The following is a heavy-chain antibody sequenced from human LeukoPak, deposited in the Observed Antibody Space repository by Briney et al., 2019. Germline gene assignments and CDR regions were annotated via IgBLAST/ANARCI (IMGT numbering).Heavy chain of an antibody. CDR1: GDSITSHH. J-gene: IGHJ4*02. D-gene: IGHD2-21*01. Sequence: PSETLSLTCTVPGDSITSHHWIYIRQPPGKGLEGIGNIYYGGSTNYNQSVKSRVTIYVDTSKNQLFMKLSSVTAADKAVYYCAREATVVADHMVLWGQGSLVTVSS. V-gene: IGHV4-59*11. CDR2: IYYGGST. CDR3: AREATVVADHMVL.